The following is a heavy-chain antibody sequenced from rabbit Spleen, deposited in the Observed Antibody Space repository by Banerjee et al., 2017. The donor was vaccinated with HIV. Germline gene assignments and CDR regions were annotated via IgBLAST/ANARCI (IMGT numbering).Heavy chain of an antibody. V-gene: IGHV1S40*01. CDR3: AKDLAGAIGWNFDL. J-gene: IGHJ4*01. CDR2: IDGGSSGS. D-gene: IGHD4-1*01. CDR1: GFSFSSSYY. Sequence: QSLEESGGDLVKPEGSLTLTCTASGFSFSSSYYMCWVRQAPGKGLEWIACIDGGSSGSWYASWAKGRFTISKTSSTTVTLQMSSLTAADTATYFCAKDLAGAIGWNFDLWGQGTLVTVS.